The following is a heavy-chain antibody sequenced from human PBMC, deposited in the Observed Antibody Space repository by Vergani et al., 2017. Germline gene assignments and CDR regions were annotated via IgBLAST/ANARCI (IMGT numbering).Heavy chain of an antibody. J-gene: IGHJ6*03. CDR2: ISTDGTKK. CDR1: GFTFSSHA. D-gene: IGHD4-11*01. CDR3: AKAGSVASESLQYNYYMDV. Sequence: VQLVESGGGLVQPGGSLTLSCAASGFTFSSHAIHWVRRAPGKGLEWVAVISTDGTKKFYGDSVKGRFTISRDNSKKTLDLQMNSLRTEDSAVYYCAKAGSVASESLQYNYYMDVWGRGTTVTVS. V-gene: IGHV3-30*18.